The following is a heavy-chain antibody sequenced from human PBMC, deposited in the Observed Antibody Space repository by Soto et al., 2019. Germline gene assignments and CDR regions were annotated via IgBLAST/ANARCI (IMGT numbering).Heavy chain of an antibody. CDR3: ARDYYYGSGSSIDILDS. CDR1: RDTFNTYT. Sequence: QVQLLQSGPEVKKPGSSVKVSCKASRDTFNTYTITWVRQAPGQGLEWMGRIIPRTDIANYAQKFQDRVSITADRSTSTAYMELSSLRFDDTAVYYCARDYYYGSGSSIDILDSWGQGTLVTVSS. V-gene: IGHV1-69*08. D-gene: IGHD3-10*01. CDR2: IIPRTDIA. J-gene: IGHJ4*02.